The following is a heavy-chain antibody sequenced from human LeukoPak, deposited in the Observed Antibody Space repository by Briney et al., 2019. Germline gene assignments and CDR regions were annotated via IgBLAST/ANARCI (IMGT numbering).Heavy chain of an antibody. V-gene: IGHV3-21*01. CDR1: GFSFSSYA. Sequence: GGSLRLSCAASGFSFSSYAMNWVRQAPGKGLEWVSSIDSSSSHMYYADSVEGRFTISRDNTKSSLYLQMNSLRAEDMAVYYCARGYCGGDCYGDWGQGTLVTVSS. J-gene: IGHJ1*01. CDR2: IDSSSSHM. D-gene: IGHD2-21*02. CDR3: ARGYCGGDCYGD.